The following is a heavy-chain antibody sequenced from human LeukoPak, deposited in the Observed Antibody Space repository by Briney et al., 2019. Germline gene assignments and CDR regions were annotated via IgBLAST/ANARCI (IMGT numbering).Heavy chain of an antibody. V-gene: IGHV3-48*03. CDR3: ARDDAQMTTVVSDAFDI. J-gene: IGHJ3*02. CDR1: GFTFSSYE. CDR2: IRSSGSTI. Sequence: GGSLRLSCAASGFTFSSYEMNWVRQAPGKGLEWVSYIRSSGSTIYYADSVKGRFTISRDNAKNSLYLQMNSLRAEDTAVYYCARDDAQMTTVVSDAFDIWGQGTMVTVSS. D-gene: IGHD4-23*01.